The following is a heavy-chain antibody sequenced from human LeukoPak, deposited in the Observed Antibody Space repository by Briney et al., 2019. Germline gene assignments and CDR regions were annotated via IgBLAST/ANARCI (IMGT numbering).Heavy chain of an antibody. Sequence: ASVKVSCKASGYTFTGYYMHWVRQAPGQGLELMGWINPNSGGTNYAQKFQGRVTMTRDTSISTAYMELSGQRSDDTAVYYCARGGDSSGYYYYSFRNWFDPWGQGTLVTVSS. CDR3: ARGGDSSGYYYYSFRNWFDP. CDR2: INPNSGGT. CDR1: GYTFTGYY. J-gene: IGHJ5*02. D-gene: IGHD3-22*01. V-gene: IGHV1-2*02.